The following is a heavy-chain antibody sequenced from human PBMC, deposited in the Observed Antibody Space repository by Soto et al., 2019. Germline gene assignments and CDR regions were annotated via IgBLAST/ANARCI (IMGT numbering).Heavy chain of an antibody. CDR2: ISYDGSNK. V-gene: IGHV3-30-3*01. CDR1: GFTFSSYA. J-gene: IGHJ4*02. D-gene: IGHD5-12*01. Sequence: QVPLVESGGGVVQPGRSLRLSCAASGFTFSSYAMHWVRQAPGKGLEWVAVISYDGSNKYYADSVKGRFTISRDNSKNTLYLQMNSLRAEDTAVYYCARDAARNLIVAGNFDYWGQGTLVTVSS. CDR3: ARDAARNLIVAGNFDY.